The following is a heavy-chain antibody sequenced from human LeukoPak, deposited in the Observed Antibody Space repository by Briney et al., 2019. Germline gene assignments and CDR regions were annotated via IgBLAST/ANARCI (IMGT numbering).Heavy chain of an antibody. CDR2: IYYSGST. V-gene: IGHV4-59*11. CDR3: ARDDCTNGVCYLDY. J-gene: IGHJ4*02. Sequence: PSETLSPTCAVSGRSISSHYWSWIRQPPGKGLEWIGYIYYSGSTNYNPSLKSRVTISVDTSKNQFSLKLSSVTAADTAVYYCARDDCTNGVCYLDYWGQGTLVTVSS. D-gene: IGHD2-8*01. CDR1: GRSISSHY.